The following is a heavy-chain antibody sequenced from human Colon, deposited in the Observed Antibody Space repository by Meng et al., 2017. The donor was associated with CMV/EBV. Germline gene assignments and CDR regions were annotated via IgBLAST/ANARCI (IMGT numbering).Heavy chain of an antibody. CDR3: AREKRAVGPTAGGDY. CDR1: GDSLNNNSYH. V-gene: IGHV4-39*07. D-gene: IGHD1-26*01. J-gene: IGHJ4*02. Sequence: SGDSLNNNSYHSGWIRQLPGKGLEWIGPVYYNGATQYNPSLKSRVTLSIDTSKHQFSLKMSSVIAADTAVYYCAREKRAVGPTAGGDYWGQGTLVTVSS. CDR2: VYYNGAT.